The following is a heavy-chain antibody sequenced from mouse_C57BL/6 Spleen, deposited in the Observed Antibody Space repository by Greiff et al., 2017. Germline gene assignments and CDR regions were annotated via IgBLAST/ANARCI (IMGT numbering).Heavy chain of an antibody. CDR2: ISYDGSN. D-gene: IGHD3-2*02. Sequence: VQLQQSGPGLVKPSQSLSLTCSVTGYSITSGYYWNWIRQFPGNKLEWMGYISYDGSNNYNPSLKNRISITRDTSKNQFFLKLNSVTTEDTATYYCAREGSSGYGYWGQGTTLTVSS. V-gene: IGHV3-6*01. CDR1: GYSITSGYY. J-gene: IGHJ2*01. CDR3: AREGSSGYGY.